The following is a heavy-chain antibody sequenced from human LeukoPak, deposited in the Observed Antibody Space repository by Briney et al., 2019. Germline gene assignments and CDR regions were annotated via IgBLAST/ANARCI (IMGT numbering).Heavy chain of an antibody. Sequence: SVKVSCKASGGTFSSYAISWVRQAPGQGLEWMGGIIPIFGTANYAQKFQGRVTITADESTSTAYMELSSLRSEDTAVYYCARDPAPYSSSSGFTNWFDPWGQGTLVTVSS. CDR3: ARDPAPYSSSSGFTNWFDP. V-gene: IGHV1-69*13. D-gene: IGHD6-6*01. CDR1: GGTFSSYA. J-gene: IGHJ5*02. CDR2: IIPIFGTA.